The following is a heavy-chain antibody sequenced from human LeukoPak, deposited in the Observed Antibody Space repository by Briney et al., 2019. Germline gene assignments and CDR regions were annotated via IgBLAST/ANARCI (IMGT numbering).Heavy chain of an antibody. Sequence: PGGSLRLSCAASGFTFSNAWMSWVRQAPGKGLEWVGRIKRKTDGGTTDYAAPVKGRFTISRDDSKNTLYLQMNSLKTEDTAVYYCTTERYCSGGSCHDFDYWGQGTLVTVSS. V-gene: IGHV3-15*01. CDR2: IKRKTDGGTT. CDR1: GFTFSNAW. J-gene: IGHJ4*02. D-gene: IGHD2-15*01. CDR3: TTERYCSGGSCHDFDY.